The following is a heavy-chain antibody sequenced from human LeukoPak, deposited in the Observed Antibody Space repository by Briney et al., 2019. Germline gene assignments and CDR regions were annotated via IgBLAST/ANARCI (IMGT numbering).Heavy chain of an antibody. V-gene: IGHV3-48*01. CDR3: AKVTSSSWPPFFDS. J-gene: IGHJ4*02. CDR1: GFTFSSYS. Sequence: QPGGSLRLSCAASGFTFSSYSMNWVRQAPGKGLEWVSYISSSAITIYYADSVKGRFTISRDNAKNSLYLQMNSLRAEDTAVYYCAKVTSSSWPPFFDSWGQGTLVTVSS. D-gene: IGHD6-13*01. CDR2: ISSSAITI.